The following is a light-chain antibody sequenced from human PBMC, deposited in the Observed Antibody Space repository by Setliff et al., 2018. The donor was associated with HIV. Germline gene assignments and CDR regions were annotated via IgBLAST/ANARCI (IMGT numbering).Light chain of an antibody. CDR1: TSDIGAYNL. J-gene: IGLJ1*01. Sequence: LTQPASVSGSPGQPITISCTGTTSDIGAYNLVSWYQQYPGKAPKLLIYDVTKRPSGVSDRFSASKSANTASLTISGLHTEDEADYFCSSYTTTSAYVFGAGTRSPS. V-gene: IGLV2-14*03. CDR2: DVT. CDR3: SSYTTTSAYV.